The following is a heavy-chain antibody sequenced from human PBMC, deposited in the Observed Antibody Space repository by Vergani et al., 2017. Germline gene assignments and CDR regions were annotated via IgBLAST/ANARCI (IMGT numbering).Heavy chain of an antibody. D-gene: IGHD1-20*01. Sequence: EVQLVESGGGLVQPGGSLRLSCAASGFTFSNAWMSWVHQAPGKGLEWVGRIKSKTDGGTTDYAAPVKGRFTISRDDSKNTLYLQMNSLKTEDTAVYYCTTDTEGITGTYFDYWGQGTLVTVSS. CDR3: TTDTEGITGTYFDY. V-gene: IGHV3-15*01. J-gene: IGHJ4*02. CDR2: IKSKTDGGTT. CDR1: GFTFSNAW.